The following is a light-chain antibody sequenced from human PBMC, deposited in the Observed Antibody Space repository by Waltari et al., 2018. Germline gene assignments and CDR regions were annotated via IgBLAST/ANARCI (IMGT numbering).Light chain of an antibody. CDR2: GAS. CDR3: QHYLRLPAT. J-gene: IGKJ1*01. CDR1: QSVSRA. V-gene: IGKV3-20*01. Sequence: EIVLTQSPGTLSLSPGESATLSCRASQSVSRALAWYQQKPGQAPRLLIYGASNRATGIPDRFSGSGSGTDFSLTISSLEPEDFAVYYCQHYLRLPATFGQGTKVEIK.